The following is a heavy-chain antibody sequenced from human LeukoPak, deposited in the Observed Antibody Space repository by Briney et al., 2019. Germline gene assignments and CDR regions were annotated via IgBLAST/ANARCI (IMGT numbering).Heavy chain of an antibody. V-gene: IGHV4-4*07. CDR2: IYTRGST. CDR3: ARGRYCSADICSGGDAFDI. CDR1: GGSINNYY. Sequence: SETLSLTCTVSGGSINNYYWSRIRQPAGKGLEWIWRIYTRGSTNYNPSLKSRVTMSVETSKNQFSLKLSSVTAADTAVYYCARGRYCSADICSGGDAFDIWGQGTMVSVSS. D-gene: IGHD2-15*01. J-gene: IGHJ3*02.